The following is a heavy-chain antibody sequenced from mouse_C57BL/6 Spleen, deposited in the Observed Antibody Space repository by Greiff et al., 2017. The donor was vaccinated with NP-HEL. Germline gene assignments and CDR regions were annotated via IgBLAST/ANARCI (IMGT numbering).Heavy chain of an antibody. D-gene: IGHD1-2*01. CDR2: ISSGGNYI. V-gene: IGHV5-9-1*02. CDR3: TRDLPYGLYYYAMDY. CDR1: GFTFSSYA. J-gene: IGHJ4*01. Sequence: EVQVVESGEGLVKPGGSLKLSCAASGFTFSSYAMSWVRQTPEKRLEWVAYISSGGNYIYYADTVKGRFTISRDNARNTLYLQMSSLKSEDTSMYYCTRDLPYGLYYYAMDYWGQGTSVTVSS.